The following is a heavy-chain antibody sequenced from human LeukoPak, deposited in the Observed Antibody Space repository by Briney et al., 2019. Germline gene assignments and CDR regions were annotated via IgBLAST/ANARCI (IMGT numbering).Heavy chain of an antibody. D-gene: IGHD5-12*01. CDR1: GFTFSSYA. V-gene: IGHV3-23*01. J-gene: IGHJ4*02. CDR2: ISGSGGST. CDR3: AQRGGSGYEGFDY. Sequence: GGSLRLSCAASGFTFSSYAMSWVRQAPGKGLELVSAISGSGGSTYYADSVKGRFTISRDNSKNTLYLQMNSLRAEDTAVYYCAQRGGSGYEGFDYWGQGTPVTVSS.